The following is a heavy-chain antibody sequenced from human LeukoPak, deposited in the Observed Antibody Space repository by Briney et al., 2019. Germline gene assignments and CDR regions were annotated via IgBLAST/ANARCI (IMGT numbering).Heavy chain of an antibody. J-gene: IGHJ4*02. CDR1: GFTFSNAW. V-gene: IGHV3-21*01. Sequence: PGGSLRLSCAASGFTFSNAWLSWVRQAPGRGLEWVSSITSSSSYIYYADSVKGRFTISRDNAKKSLYLQMNSLRAEDTAVYYCARHVVGVGFDYWGQGTLVTVSS. D-gene: IGHD3-22*01. CDR2: ITSSSSYI. CDR3: ARHVVGVGFDY.